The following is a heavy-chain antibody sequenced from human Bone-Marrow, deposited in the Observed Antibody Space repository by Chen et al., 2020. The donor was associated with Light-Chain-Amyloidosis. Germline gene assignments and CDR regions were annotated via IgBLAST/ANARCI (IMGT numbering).Heavy chain of an antibody. CDR3: ARRRDGYNFND. J-gene: IGHJ4*02. Sequence: VKKPGESLKISCKGSGYTFPNYWIGWVRQVPGKGLEWMGVIYPDDSDARYCPSFEGQVTISADKSITTAYLQWRSLKASDTAMYYCARRRDGYNFNDWGQGTLVTVSS. CDR1: GYTFPNYW. CDR2: IYPDDSDA. D-gene: IGHD5-12*01. V-gene: IGHV5-51*01.